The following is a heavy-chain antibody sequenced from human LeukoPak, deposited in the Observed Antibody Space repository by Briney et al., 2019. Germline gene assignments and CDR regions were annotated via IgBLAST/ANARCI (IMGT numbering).Heavy chain of an antibody. CDR1: GVSIINSGTYY. V-gene: IGHV4-39*01. CDR2: IYYTGST. Sequence: SETLSLTCTVSGVSIINSGTYYWGWIRQPPGKGLEWIGNIYYTGSTFYNPSLKSRATISVDTSKNQFSLKLNSVTAADTAVYYCARLGGNYFKYWFFDFWGRGTLVTVRS. CDR3: ARLGGNYFKYWFFDF. J-gene: IGHJ2*01. D-gene: IGHD1-26*01.